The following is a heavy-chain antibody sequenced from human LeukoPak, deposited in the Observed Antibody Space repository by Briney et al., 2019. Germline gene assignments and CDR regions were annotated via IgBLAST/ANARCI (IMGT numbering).Heavy chain of an antibody. D-gene: IGHD6-19*01. CDR1: GFTFSSYG. CDR3: ARDPGKAVAGTLYFDY. J-gene: IGHJ4*02. V-gene: IGHV3-33*01. Sequence: GGSLRLSCAASGFTFSSYGMHWVRQAPGKGLEWVAVIWYDGSNKYYADSVKGRFTISRDNSKNTLYLQMNSLRAEDTAVYYCARDPGKAVAGTLYFDYWGQGTLVTVSS. CDR2: IWYDGSNK.